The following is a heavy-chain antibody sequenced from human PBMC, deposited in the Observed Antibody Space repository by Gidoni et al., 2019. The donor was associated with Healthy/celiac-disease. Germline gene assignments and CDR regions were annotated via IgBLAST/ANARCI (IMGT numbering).Heavy chain of an antibody. D-gene: IGHD7-27*01. Sequence: QVQLVQSGAEVKKPGASVTLSCKASGYTSTSYDINWVRQATGQGLEWMGWMNPNSGNTGYAQKFQGRVTMTRNTSISTAYMELSSLRSEDTAVYYCARGPPLTGDHPGLDYWGQGTLVTVSS. CDR3: ARGPPLTGDHPGLDY. CDR2: MNPNSGNT. CDR1: GYTSTSYD. V-gene: IGHV1-8*01. J-gene: IGHJ4*02.